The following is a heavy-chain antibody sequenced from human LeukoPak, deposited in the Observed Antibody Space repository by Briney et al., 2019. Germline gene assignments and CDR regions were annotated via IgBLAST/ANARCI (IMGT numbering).Heavy chain of an antibody. Sequence: PSQTLSLTCTVSGGSISSEGYFWIWLRQHPGKGLEWVGYIYYSGSTYHYNPSLKSRITMTVDTSKNQFSLTLSSVTAADTAVYYCARDVGGKYYFDYWGQGTLVTVSS. D-gene: IGHD2-15*01. CDR1: GGSISSEGYF. V-gene: IGHV4-31*03. CDR3: ARDVGGKYYFDY. J-gene: IGHJ4*02. CDR2: IYYSGST.